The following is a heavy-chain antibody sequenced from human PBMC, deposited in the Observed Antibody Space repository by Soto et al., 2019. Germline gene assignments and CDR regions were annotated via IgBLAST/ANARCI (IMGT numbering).Heavy chain of an antibody. D-gene: IGHD6-13*01. Sequence: GESLKISCKGSGYSFTSYWISWVRQMPGKGLEWMGRVDPSGSYTNYSPSFQGHVTISADKSISTAYLQWSSLKASDTAMYYCARRVAAAGTDAFDIWGQGTMVTVSS. J-gene: IGHJ3*02. V-gene: IGHV5-10-1*01. CDR1: GYSFTSYW. CDR3: ARRVAAAGTDAFDI. CDR2: VDPSGSYT.